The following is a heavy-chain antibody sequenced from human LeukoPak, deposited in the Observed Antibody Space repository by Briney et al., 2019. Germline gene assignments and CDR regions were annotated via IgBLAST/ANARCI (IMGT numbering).Heavy chain of an antibody. Sequence: PGGSLRLSCAASGFTVRRNYMSGLRQAPGKGVEGVSGMYRGGRTYYADSVKGRFTICRDNSENTLFLQMNSLRAEDTAVYYCARVRSSSGWYGGNYFDYWGQGTLVTVSS. J-gene: IGHJ4*02. CDR3: ARVRSSSGWYGGNYFDY. V-gene: IGHV3-66*01. D-gene: IGHD6-19*01. CDR1: GFTVRRNY. CDR2: MYRGGRT.